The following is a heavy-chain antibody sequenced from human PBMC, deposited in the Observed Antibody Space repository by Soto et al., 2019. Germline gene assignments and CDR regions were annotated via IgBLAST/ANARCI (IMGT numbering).Heavy chain of an antibody. Sequence: ASVKVSCKASGYTFNTYTIHWVRQAPGQSLEWMGWITPDNGSTYFSQKFQGRVTVTRDTSASTAYLELSSLTSEDTAVYYCAREPRHAVYFDYWGLGSLVTVSS. V-gene: IGHV1-3*01. CDR2: ITPDNGST. CDR3: AREPRHAVYFDY. J-gene: IGHJ4*02. CDR1: GYTFNTYT.